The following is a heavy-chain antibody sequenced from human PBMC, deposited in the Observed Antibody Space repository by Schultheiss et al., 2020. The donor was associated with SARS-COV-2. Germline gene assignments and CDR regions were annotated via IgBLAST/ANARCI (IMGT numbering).Heavy chain of an antibody. CDR2: IYYSGST. CDR3: ARGGASSLPFDY. V-gene: IGHV4-59*01. J-gene: IGHJ4*02. CDR1: GGSFSGYY. D-gene: IGHD6-13*01. Sequence: SETLSLTCAVYGGSFSGYYWSWIRQPPGKGLEWIGYIYYSGSTNYNPSLKSRVTISVDTSKNQFSLMLSSVTAADTAVYFCARGGASSLPFDYWGQGALVTVSS.